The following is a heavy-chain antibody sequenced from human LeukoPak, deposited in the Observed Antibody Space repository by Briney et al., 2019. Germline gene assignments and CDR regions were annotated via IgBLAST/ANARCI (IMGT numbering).Heavy chain of an antibody. CDR1: GFTVSSNY. CDR2: IYSGGST. CDR3: AKDRRGLLWFGELLLDAFDI. J-gene: IGHJ3*02. D-gene: IGHD3-10*01. V-gene: IGHV3-53*01. Sequence: GGSLRLSCAASGFTVSSNYMSWVRQAPGKGLEWVSVIYSGGSTYYADSVKGRFTISRDNSKNTLYLQMNSLRAEDTAVYYCAKDRRGLLWFGELLLDAFDIWGQGTMVTVSS.